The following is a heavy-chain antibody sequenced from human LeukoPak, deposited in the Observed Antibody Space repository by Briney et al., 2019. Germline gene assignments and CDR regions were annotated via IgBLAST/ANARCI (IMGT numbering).Heavy chain of an antibody. D-gene: IGHD4-11*01. J-gene: IGHJ4*02. CDR2: INHSGDT. CDR3: ARGSRNYNNYEGADY. CDR1: GGAFSGYY. V-gene: IGHV4-34*01. Sequence: SETLSLTCAVYGGAFSGYYWSWVRQPPGKGLEWIGEINHSGDTKYNPSLKSRVSMSVDVSKDQFSLKLTSLTAADTAVYYCARGSRNYNNYEGADYWGQGTLVTVSS.